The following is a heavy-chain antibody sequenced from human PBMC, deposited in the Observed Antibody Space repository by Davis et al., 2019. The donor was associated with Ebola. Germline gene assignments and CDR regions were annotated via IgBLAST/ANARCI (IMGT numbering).Heavy chain of an antibody. CDR1: GITVSSNH. D-gene: IGHD5/OR15-5a*01. CDR2: IYDQST. CDR3: ATTQCLREFDN. J-gene: IGHJ4*02. V-gene: IGHV3-53*05. Sequence: SLKISCAAPGITVSSNHMSWVRQAPGKGLEWVSVIYDQSTAYADSVKGRFIISRDKSNNTLYLEMNSLRVEDTAVYYCATTQCLREFDNWGQGTLVTVSS.